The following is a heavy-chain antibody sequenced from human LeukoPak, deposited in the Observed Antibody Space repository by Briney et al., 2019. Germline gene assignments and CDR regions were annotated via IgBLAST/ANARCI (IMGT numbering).Heavy chain of an antibody. CDR2: INPNSGST. CDR1: GYTFTGYY. Sequence: ASVKVSCKASGYTFTGYYMHWVRQAPGQGLEWMGWINPNSGSTNYAQKFQGRVTMTRDTSISTAYMELSRLRSDDTAVYYCASGRVRYNGNDVYNWFDPWGEETLVTVSS. J-gene: IGHJ5*02. D-gene: IGHD1-1*01. CDR3: ASGRVRYNGNDVYNWFDP. V-gene: IGHV1-2*02.